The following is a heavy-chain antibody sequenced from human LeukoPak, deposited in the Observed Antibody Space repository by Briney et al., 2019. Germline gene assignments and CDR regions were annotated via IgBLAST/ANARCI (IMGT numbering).Heavy chain of an antibody. CDR2: ISSSGSTM. CDR1: GFIFSDYY. D-gene: IGHD3-22*01. V-gene: IGHV3-11*01. Sequence: GGSLRLSCAASGFIFSDYYMSWIRQAPGKGLEWVSYISSSGSTMYYTDSVKGRFTISRDNAKDSLYLQMNSLRAEDTAVYYCARDTREYYYDSSGYYLPDAFDIWGQGTMVTVSS. J-gene: IGHJ3*02. CDR3: ARDTREYYYDSSGYYLPDAFDI.